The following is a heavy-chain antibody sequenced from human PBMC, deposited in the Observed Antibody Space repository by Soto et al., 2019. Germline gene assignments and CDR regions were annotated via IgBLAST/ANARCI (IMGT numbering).Heavy chain of an antibody. D-gene: IGHD6-6*01. Sequence: GGSLRLSCAASGFTFSNYGIHWVRQAPGKGLEWVAVIWYDGSNKYYADSVKGRFTISRDNSKNTLYLQMNSLRAEDTAVYYCARDGCSSPPTCYYYGMDVWGQGTTVTVSS. CDR3: ARDGCSSPPTCYYYGMDV. CDR1: GFTFSNYG. CDR2: IWYDGSNK. J-gene: IGHJ6*02. V-gene: IGHV3-33*01.